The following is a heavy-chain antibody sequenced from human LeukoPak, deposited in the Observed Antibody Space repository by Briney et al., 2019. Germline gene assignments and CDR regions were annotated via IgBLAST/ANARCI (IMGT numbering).Heavy chain of an antibody. CDR2: ISGSGGST. V-gene: IGHV3-23*01. CDR3: AKVFGTTVAKGNAFDI. J-gene: IGHJ3*02. CDR1: GFTFSSYA. Sequence: QPGGSLRLSCAASGFTFSSYAMSWVRQAPGKGLEWVSAISGSGGSTYYADSVKGRFTISRDNSKNTLYLQMNSLRAEDTAVYYCAKVFGTTVAKGNAFDIWGQGTMVTVSS. D-gene: IGHD4-17*01.